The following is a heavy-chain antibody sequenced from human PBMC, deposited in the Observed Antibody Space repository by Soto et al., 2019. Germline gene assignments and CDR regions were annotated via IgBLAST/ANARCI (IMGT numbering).Heavy chain of an antibody. J-gene: IGHJ4*02. CDR2: ISYDGSNK. D-gene: IGHD3-16*01. V-gene: IGHV3-30-3*01. CDR1: GFTFSSYA. CDR3: ARAYEGDYFDY. Sequence: QVQLVESGGGVVQPGRSLRLSCAASGFTFSSYAMHWVRQAPGKGLEWVAVISYDGSNKYYADSVKGRFTISRDNSKNTLYLQMTSLRAEDTAVYYCARAYEGDYFDYCGPGTLVTVSS.